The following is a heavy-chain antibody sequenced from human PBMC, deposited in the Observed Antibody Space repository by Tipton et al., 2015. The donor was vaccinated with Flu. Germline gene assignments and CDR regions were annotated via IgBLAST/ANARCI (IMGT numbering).Heavy chain of an antibody. Sequence: QLVQSGAEVKKPGESLKISCKGSGYSFTSYWIAWVRQMPGKGLEWMGIIYPSDSDTRYSPSFQGQVTISADKSISTAYLQWSSLRASDTARFSCARATVPRGMVACWGQGPLVTVSS. CDR2: IYPSDSDT. D-gene: IGHD4-17*01. CDR3: ARATVPRGMVAC. CDR1: GYSFTSYW. V-gene: IGHV5-51*01. J-gene: IGHJ4*02.